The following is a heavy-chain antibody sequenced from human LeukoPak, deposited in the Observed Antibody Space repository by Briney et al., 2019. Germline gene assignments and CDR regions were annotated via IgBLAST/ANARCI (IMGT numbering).Heavy chain of an antibody. Sequence: GSLRLSCAASGFTFSSYSMNWVRQAPGKGLEWVSYISSSSSTIYYADSVKGRFTISRDNAKNSLYLQMNSLRAEDTAVYYCARAYCSSTSCWFDYWGQGTLVTVSS. J-gene: IGHJ4*02. CDR3: ARAYCSSTSCWFDY. CDR2: ISSSSSTI. CDR1: GFTFSSYS. D-gene: IGHD2-2*01. V-gene: IGHV3-48*01.